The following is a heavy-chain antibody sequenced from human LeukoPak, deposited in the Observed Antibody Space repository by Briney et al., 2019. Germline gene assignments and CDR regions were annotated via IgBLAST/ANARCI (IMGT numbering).Heavy chain of an antibody. J-gene: IGHJ3*02. D-gene: IGHD3-3*02. CDR1: GFTFSSYS. CDR3: ARTFSRARAFDI. Sequence: PGGSLRLSCAASGFTFSSYSMNWVRQAPGKGLEWASSISSSSSYIYYADSVKGRFTISRDNAKNSLYLQMNSLRAEDTAVYYCARTFSRARAFDIWGQGTMVTVSS. V-gene: IGHV3-21*01. CDR2: ISSSSSYI.